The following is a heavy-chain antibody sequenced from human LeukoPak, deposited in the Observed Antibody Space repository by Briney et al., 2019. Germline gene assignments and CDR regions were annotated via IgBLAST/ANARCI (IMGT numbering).Heavy chain of an antibody. D-gene: IGHD3-9*01. CDR1: GFTFDDYA. CDR2: ISWNSGSI. Sequence: GGSLRLSCAASGFTFDDYAMHWVRQAPGKGLEWVSGISWNSGSIGYADSVKGRFTISRDNAKNSLYLQMNSLRAEDTALYYCAKDIDILTGYTPYGMDVWGQGTTVTVSS. J-gene: IGHJ6*02. V-gene: IGHV3-9*01. CDR3: AKDIDILTGYTPYGMDV.